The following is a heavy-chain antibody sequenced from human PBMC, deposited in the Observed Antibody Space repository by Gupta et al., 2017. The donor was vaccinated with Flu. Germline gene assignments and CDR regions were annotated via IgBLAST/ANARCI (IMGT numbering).Heavy chain of an antibody. V-gene: IGHV1-2*02. J-gene: IGHJ5*02. Sequence: KSSGYTFIGYYIHWVRQAPGQGLEWMGWINPDSGGTNYAQKFQGRVTMTRDTSITTAYMEMSRLRSDDTAVYYCKRELAATPNGFDPWGQGTLV. CDR3: KRELAATPNGFDP. CDR1: GYTFIGYY. CDR2: INPDSGGT. D-gene: IGHD2-2*02.